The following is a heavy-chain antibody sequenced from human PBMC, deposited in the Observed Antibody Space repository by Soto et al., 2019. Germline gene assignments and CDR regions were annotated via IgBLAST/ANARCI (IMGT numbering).Heavy chain of an antibody. J-gene: IGHJ6*03. V-gene: IGHV4-34*01. CDR1: GGSFSGYY. D-gene: IGHD6-25*01. CDR3: ARGQRFYYYYYMAV. CDR2: INHSGST. Sequence: SETLSLTCAVYGGSFSGYYWSWIRQPPGKGLEWIGGINHSGSTNYNPSLKSRVTISVDTSKNQFSLKLSSVTAADTAVYYCARGQRFYYYYYMAVWGKGTTVTVSS.